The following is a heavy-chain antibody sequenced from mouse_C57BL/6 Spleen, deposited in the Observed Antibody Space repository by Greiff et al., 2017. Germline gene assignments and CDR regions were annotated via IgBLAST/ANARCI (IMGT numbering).Heavy chain of an antibody. Sequence: QVQLQQSGAELVKPGASVKISCKASGYAFSSYWMNWVKQRPGKGLEWIGQIYPGDGATNYNGKFKGKATLTADKSSSPAYMQLSSLTSEATAVYVCGRSGGYDDYAMDYWGQGTSVTVSS. V-gene: IGHV1-80*01. CDR2: IYPGDGAT. J-gene: IGHJ4*01. CDR1: GYAFSSYW. CDR3: GRSGGYDDYAMDY. D-gene: IGHD2-2*01.